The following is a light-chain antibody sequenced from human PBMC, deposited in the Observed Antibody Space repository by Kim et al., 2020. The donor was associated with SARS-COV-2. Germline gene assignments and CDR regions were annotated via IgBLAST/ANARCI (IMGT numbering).Light chain of an antibody. CDR3: QQYGSSPGT. CDR2: GAS. V-gene: IGKV3-20*01. J-gene: IGKJ1*01. Sequence: LAPGERATLSCRASQSVSSSYLAWYQQKPGQAPRLLIYGASSRATGIPDRFSGSGSGTDFTLTISRLEPEDFAVYYCQQYGSSPGTFGQGTKVEIK. CDR1: QSVSSSY.